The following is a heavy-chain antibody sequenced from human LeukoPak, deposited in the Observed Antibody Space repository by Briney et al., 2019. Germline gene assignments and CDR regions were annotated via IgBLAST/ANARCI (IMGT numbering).Heavy chain of an antibody. CDR2: VRNKANGYRT. D-gene: IGHD2-15*01. Sequence: PGRSLRLSCAAAGFTLSDHYMDWVRQAPGKGLGWVGRVRNKANGYRTEYAASVEGRFTVSGDASKSSLYLQMNSLKTEDTAVYYCARSGYCGAGTCYSDYFDYWGLGTLVTVSS. CDR3: ARSGYCGAGTCYSDYFDY. J-gene: IGHJ4*02. CDR1: GFTLSDHY. V-gene: IGHV3-72*01.